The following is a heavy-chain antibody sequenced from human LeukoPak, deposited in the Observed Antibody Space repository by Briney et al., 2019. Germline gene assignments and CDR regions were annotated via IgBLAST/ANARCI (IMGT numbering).Heavy chain of an antibody. V-gene: IGHV3-48*03. J-gene: IGHJ6*03. D-gene: IGHD5-18*01. CDR1: GFTFSSYE. CDR3: ARSTTIQVWPHMDV. Sequence: GGSLRLSCAASGFTFSSYEMNWVRQAPGRGLEWVSYISRSGSTIYCADSVKGRFTISRDNAKNSLYLQINSLRAEDTAVYYCARSTTIQVWPHMDVWGKGTTVTVSS. CDR2: ISRSGSTI.